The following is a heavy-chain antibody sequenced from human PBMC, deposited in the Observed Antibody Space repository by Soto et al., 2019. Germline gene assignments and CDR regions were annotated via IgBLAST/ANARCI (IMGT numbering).Heavy chain of an antibody. CDR1: GGSISSSSYY. D-gene: IGHD6-19*01. V-gene: IGHV4-39*01. Sequence: QLQLQESGPGLVKPSETLSLTCTVSGGSISSSSYYWGWIRQPPGKGLEWIGSIYYSGSTYYNPSLKSRVTIPVDKSKNQFSLKLSSVTAADTAVYYCARLTYSSGWYFDYGGQGTLVTVSS. J-gene: IGHJ4*02. CDR3: ARLTYSSGWYFDY. CDR2: IYYSGST.